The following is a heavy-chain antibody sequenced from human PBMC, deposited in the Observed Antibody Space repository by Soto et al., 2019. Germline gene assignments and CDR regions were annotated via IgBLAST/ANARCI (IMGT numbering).Heavy chain of an antibody. CDR2: VSGSGGST. V-gene: IGHV3-23*01. D-gene: IGHD1-26*01. Sequence: PGGSLRLSCAASGFTFSYAMSWVRQAPGKGLEWVSTVSGSGGSTYYADSVKGRFTISRDNSKNTLYLQMNSLRAEDTAVYYCARCESGSYTGPFDYWGQGTLVTVSS. J-gene: IGHJ4*02. CDR3: ARCESGSYTGPFDY. CDR1: GFTFSYA.